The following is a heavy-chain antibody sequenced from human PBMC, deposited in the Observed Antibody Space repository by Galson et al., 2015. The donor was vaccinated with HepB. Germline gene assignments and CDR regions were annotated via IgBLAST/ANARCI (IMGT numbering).Heavy chain of an antibody. CDR3: ARDLRGTTAYYYDSSGASRFDY. Sequence: SVKVSCKASGYTFTSYYMRWVRQAPGQGLEWMGIINPSGGSTSYAQKFQGRVTMTRDTSTSTVYMELSSLRSEDTAVYYYARDLRGTTAYYYDSSGASRFDYWGQGTLVPVSS. V-gene: IGHV1-46*03. D-gene: IGHD3-22*01. J-gene: IGHJ4*02. CDR2: INPSGGST. CDR1: GYTFTSYY.